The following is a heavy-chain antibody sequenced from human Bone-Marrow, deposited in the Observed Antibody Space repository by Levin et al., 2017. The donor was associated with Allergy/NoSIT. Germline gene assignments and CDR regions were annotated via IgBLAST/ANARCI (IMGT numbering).Heavy chain of an antibody. CDR3: GHRRRHQGKWNEGVFDI. CDR2: IYWDDDK. V-gene: IGHV2-5*02. CDR1: GFSLGTGGVG. Sequence: ESGPTLVKPTQTLTLTCTFSGFSLGTGGVGVGWIRQPPGKALEWLAFIYWDDDKRYSPSLKSRLSIAKDTSKNLVVLTMTDIDPVDTATYYCGHRRRHQGKWNEGVFDIWGQGTMVTVSS. D-gene: IGHD1-1*01. J-gene: IGHJ3*02.